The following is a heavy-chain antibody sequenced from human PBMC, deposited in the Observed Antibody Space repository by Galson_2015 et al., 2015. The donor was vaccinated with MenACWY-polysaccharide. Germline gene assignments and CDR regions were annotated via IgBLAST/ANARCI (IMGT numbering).Heavy chain of an antibody. D-gene: IGHD3-3*01. CDR3: ARWGGDYDFWNGYSAGGFDY. CDR1: GYTFTSYD. J-gene: IGHJ4*02. V-gene: IGHV1-8*01. Sequence: SVKVSCKASGYTFTSYDINWVRQATGQGLEWMGWMNPNSGNTGYAQKFQGRVTMTRNTSISTAYMELSSLRSEDTAVYYCARWGGDYDFWNGYSAGGFDYWGQGTLVTVSS. CDR2: MNPNSGNT.